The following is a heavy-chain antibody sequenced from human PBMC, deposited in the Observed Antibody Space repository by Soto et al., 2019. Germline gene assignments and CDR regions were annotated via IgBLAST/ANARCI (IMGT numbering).Heavy chain of an antibody. CDR2: VSANGDTT. D-gene: IGHD2-8*02. CDR1: GFSYSRDA. Sequence: VQLMESGGGLVQPGGSLRLSCAASGFSYSRDAMSWVRQAPGKGLEWVSGVSANGDTTNYADSVKGRFTISRDNSKNTVDLQMSSVRPEDAVVYYCVKGRGEGYCTGASCSFDHWGQGTLVTVSS. CDR3: VKGRGEGYCTGASCSFDH. J-gene: IGHJ4*02. V-gene: IGHV3-23*01.